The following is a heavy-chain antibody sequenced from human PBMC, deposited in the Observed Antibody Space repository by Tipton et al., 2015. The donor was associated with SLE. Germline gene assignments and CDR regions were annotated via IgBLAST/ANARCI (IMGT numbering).Heavy chain of an antibody. J-gene: IGHJ4*02. D-gene: IGHD1-14*01. CDR3: ARHHPPFDY. CDR1: GGSISSHY. Sequence: TLSLTCTVSGGSISSHYWSWIRQPPGKGLEWIGYIYYSGSTYYNPSLKSRVTISVDTSKDQFSLKLSSVTAADTAVYYCARHHPPFDYWGQGTLVTVSS. CDR2: IYYSGST. V-gene: IGHV4-59*04.